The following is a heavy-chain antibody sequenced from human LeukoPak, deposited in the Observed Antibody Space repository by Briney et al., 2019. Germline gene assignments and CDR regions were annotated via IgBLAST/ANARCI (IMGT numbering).Heavy chain of an antibody. CDR2: ISYSGST. CDR3: ARIDTSWFTFDD. V-gene: IGHV4-59*01. D-gene: IGHD2-2*01. CDR1: GVSISSYY. Sequence: WETLSLTCTVSGVSISSYYWRWIRQPPGKGLEWVGYISYSGSTNYNPSLKSRVTISVDTPKSQFSLKLSSVTAADTALYYCARIDTSWFTFDDWGQGTLVTVSS. J-gene: IGHJ4*02.